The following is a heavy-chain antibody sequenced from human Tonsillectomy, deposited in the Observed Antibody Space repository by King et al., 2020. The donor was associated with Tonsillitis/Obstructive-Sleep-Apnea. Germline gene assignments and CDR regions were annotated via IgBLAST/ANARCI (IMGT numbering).Heavy chain of an antibody. CDR2: RYHSGSS. D-gene: IGHD6-25*01. J-gene: IGHJ4*02. V-gene: IGHV4-4*02. CDR3: AKRDLRLYFDY. Sequence: VQLQESGPGLVKPSGTLSLTCAVSGASISTSNWWGWVRPPPGRGLEWIGERYHSGSSSYNPSLKSRVTISLDKSKNQFSLNLTSVTAADTAVYYCAKRDLRLYFDYWGQGTLVTVSS. CDR1: GASISTSNW.